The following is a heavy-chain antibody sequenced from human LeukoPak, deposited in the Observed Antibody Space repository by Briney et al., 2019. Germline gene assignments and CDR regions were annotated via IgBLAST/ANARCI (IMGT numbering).Heavy chain of an antibody. CDR3: AKDRSSGWYASLFDY. D-gene: IGHD6-19*01. Sequence: GGSLRLSCAASGFTFSNYAMIWVRQAPGKGLEWVSGISVSGANTYYADSVKGRFTISRDNSKNTLYLQMSSLRAVDTAVYYCAKDRSSGWYASLFDYWGQGTLVTVSS. CDR1: GFTFSNYA. V-gene: IGHV3-23*01. J-gene: IGHJ4*02. CDR2: ISVSGANT.